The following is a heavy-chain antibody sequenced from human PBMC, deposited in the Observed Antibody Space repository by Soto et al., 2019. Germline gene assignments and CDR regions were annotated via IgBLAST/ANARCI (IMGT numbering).Heavy chain of an antibody. CDR1: GFTFSSYA. CDR3: AKGSVDYDYIWGSYRQPNDY. Sequence: GGALRLSCAASGFTFSSYAMCWVRQAPGEGVGGVSAISGSGGSTYYADSVKGRFTISRDNSKNTLYLQMNSLRAEDTAVYYCAKGSVDYDYIWGSYRQPNDYWGQGTLVTVSS. V-gene: IGHV3-23*01. D-gene: IGHD3-16*02. CDR2: ISGSGGST. J-gene: IGHJ4*02.